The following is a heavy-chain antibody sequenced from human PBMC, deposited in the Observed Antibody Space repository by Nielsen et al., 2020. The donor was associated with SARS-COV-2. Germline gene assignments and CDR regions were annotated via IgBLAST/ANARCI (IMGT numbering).Heavy chain of an antibody. D-gene: IGHD6-13*01. Sequence: GESLNISCAASGFTFSSYSMNWVRQAPGKGLEWVSYISSSSSTIYYADSVKGQFTISRDNAKNSLYLQMNSLRDEDTAVYYCAGGWYKLGYWGQGTLVTVSS. CDR2: ISSSSSTI. J-gene: IGHJ4*02. CDR1: GFTFSSYS. V-gene: IGHV3-48*02. CDR3: AGGWYKLGY.